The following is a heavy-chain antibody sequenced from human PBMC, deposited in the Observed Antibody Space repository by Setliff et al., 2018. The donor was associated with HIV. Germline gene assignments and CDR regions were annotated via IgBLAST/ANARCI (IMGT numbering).Heavy chain of an antibody. D-gene: IGHD6-13*01. CDR1: GFTFSSYS. CDR2: ISSSSSYI. CDR3: ARMVEQQLDYYYYYMDV. Sequence: PSETLSLSCAASGFTFSSYSMNWVRQAPGKGLECVSYISSSSSYIYYADSVKGRFTISRDNAKNSLYLQMNSLRAEDTAVYYCARMVEQQLDYYYYYMDVWGKGTTVT. J-gene: IGHJ6*03. V-gene: IGHV3-21*01.